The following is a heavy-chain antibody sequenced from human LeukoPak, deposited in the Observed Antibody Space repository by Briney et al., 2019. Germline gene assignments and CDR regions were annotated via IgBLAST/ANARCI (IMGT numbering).Heavy chain of an antibody. D-gene: IGHD1-26*01. Sequence: GGSLRLSCAASGFTFSSYAMSWVRQAPGKGLEWVSAISGSGGSTYYADSVKGRFTISRDNSKNTLFLQMNSLRAEDTAVYYCAKVEWELLTFDYWGQGTLVTVSS. CDR3: AKVEWELLTFDY. V-gene: IGHV3-23*01. J-gene: IGHJ4*02. CDR2: ISGSGGST. CDR1: GFTFSSYA.